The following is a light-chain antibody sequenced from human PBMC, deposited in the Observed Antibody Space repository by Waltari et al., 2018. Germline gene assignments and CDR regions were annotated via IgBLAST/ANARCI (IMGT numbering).Light chain of an antibody. CDR2: AAS. CDR3: PQSYRSPHT. J-gene: IGKJ2*01. V-gene: IGKV1-39*01. Sequence: DIQMTQSPSSLSASVGDRVTITCRASQSISSYLNWYQQKPGKAPKTLIYAASSLQSGVPSRFNVSRSWTDFTHTLSSLQPVAFATYYCPQSYRSPHTFGQGTKLEIK. CDR1: QSISSY.